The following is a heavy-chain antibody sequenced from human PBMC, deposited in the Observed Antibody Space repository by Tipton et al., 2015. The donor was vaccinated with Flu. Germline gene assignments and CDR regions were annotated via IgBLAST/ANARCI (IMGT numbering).Heavy chain of an antibody. CDR2: MWLDESYK. J-gene: IGHJ4*02. CDR3: AREAEEFYFDY. Sequence: SLRLSCAASGFTFGSYAMDWVRQAPGKGPEWVAVMWLDESYKYYADSVKGRFTISRDNSKKTLYLQMNSLRAEDTAVYYCAREAEEFYFDYWGQGTLVTVSS. D-gene: IGHD3-10*01. V-gene: IGHV3-33*01. CDR1: GFTFGSYA.